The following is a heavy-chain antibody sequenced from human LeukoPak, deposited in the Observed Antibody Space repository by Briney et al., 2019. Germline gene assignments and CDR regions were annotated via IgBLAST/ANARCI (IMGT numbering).Heavy chain of an antibody. CDR1: GGSFSGYY. CDR3: ASSPHSGSYDY. Sequence: SETLSLTCAVYGGSFSGYYWSWIRQPPGKGLEWIGEINHSGSINYNPSLKSRVTISVDTSKNQFSLKLSSVTAADTAVYYCASSPHSGSYDYWGQGTLVTVSS. CDR2: INHSGSI. J-gene: IGHJ4*02. V-gene: IGHV4-34*01. D-gene: IGHD1-26*01.